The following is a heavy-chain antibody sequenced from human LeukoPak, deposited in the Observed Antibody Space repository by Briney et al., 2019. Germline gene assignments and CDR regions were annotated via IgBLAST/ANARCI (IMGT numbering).Heavy chain of an antibody. J-gene: IGHJ3*02. Sequence: SETLSLTCSVSGGSISPYYWSWIRQPPGKGLEWIGYIYYSGTTNYNPSLQGRVTISVATSKNQFSLKLSSVTAADTALYYCASTYDSGSYFQPLDIWGQGTIVTVSS. D-gene: IGHD3-10*01. V-gene: IGHV4-59*01. CDR3: ASTYDSGSYFQPLDI. CDR2: IYYSGTT. CDR1: GGSISPYY.